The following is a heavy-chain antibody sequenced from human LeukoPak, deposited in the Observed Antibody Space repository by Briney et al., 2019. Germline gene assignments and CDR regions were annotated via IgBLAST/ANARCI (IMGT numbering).Heavy chain of an antibody. Sequence: SETLSLTCTVSGGSISSSSYYWGWIRQPPGKGLEWIGSIYYSGSTYYNPSLKSRVTISVDTSKNQFSLKLSSVTAADTAVYYCARDVRTCSGGSCYPYFDYWGQGTLVTVSS. V-gene: IGHV4-39*07. CDR2: IYYSGST. CDR3: ARDVRTCSGGSCYPYFDY. D-gene: IGHD2-15*01. J-gene: IGHJ4*02. CDR1: GGSISSSSYY.